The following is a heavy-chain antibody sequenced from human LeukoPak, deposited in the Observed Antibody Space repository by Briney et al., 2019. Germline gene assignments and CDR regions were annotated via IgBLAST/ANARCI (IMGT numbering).Heavy chain of an antibody. Sequence: PGGSLRLSCAASGFTFSSYSMNWVRQAPGKGLEWVSYISSSSSTIYYADSVKGRFTISRDNAKNSLYLQMNSLRAEDTAVYYCAKEFQLQGVTQAFDYWGQGALVTVSS. J-gene: IGHJ4*02. CDR1: GFTFSSYS. CDR2: ISSSSSTI. CDR3: AKEFQLQGVTQAFDY. V-gene: IGHV3-48*01. D-gene: IGHD4-11*01.